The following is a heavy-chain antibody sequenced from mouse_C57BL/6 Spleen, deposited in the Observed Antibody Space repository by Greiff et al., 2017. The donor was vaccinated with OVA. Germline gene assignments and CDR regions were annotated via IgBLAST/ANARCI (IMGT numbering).Heavy chain of an antibody. D-gene: IGHD1-1*01. CDR2: IHPNSGST. CDR1: GYTFTSYW. CDR3: ARGASTVVANGGYYYAMDY. J-gene: IGHJ4*01. V-gene: IGHV1-64*01. Sequence: VQLQQPGAELVKPGASVKLSCKASGYTFTSYWMHWVKQRPGQGLEWIGMIHPNSGSTNYNEKFKSKATLTVDKSSSTAYMQLSSLTSEDSAVYYCARGASTVVANGGYYYAMDYWGQGTSVTVSS.